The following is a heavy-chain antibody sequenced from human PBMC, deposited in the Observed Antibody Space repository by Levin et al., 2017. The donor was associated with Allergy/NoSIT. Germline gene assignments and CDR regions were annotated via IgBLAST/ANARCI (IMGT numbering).Heavy chain of an antibody. Sequence: SCAASGFTFSSYAMSWVRQAPGKGLEWVSAISGSGGSTYYADSVKGRFTISRDNSKNTLYLQMNSLRAEDTAVYYCAKVLDDYGDYGGTTAFDYWGQGTLVTVSS. CDR3: AKVLDDYGDYGGTTAFDY. D-gene: IGHD4-17*01. V-gene: IGHV3-23*01. CDR2: ISGSGGST. CDR1: GFTFSSYA. J-gene: IGHJ4*02.